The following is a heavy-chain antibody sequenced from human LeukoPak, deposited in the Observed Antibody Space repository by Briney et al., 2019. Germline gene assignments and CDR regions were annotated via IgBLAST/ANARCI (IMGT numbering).Heavy chain of an antibody. CDR1: GFPFSNYW. CDR3: SRGYCRGGTCYAPGES. J-gene: IGHJ4*02. Sequence: GESLRLSCAASGFPFSNYWMHWVRQAPGKGLVLVSRTNNDATSTAYADSVKGRFTISRDNAKNTLYLQMNSLRVEDTGVYFCSRGYCRGGTCYAPGESWGQGTLVTVSS. CDR2: TNNDATST. D-gene: IGHD2-15*01. V-gene: IGHV3-74*01.